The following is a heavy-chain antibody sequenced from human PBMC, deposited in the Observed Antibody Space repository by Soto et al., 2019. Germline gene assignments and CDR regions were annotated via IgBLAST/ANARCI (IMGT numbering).Heavy chain of an antibody. CDR1: GASISSGSYY. J-gene: IGHJ4*02. CDR3: ARAVYSNHVY. V-gene: IGHV4-31*03. D-gene: IGHD4-4*01. CDR2: ISNSGST. Sequence: QVQLQESGPGLVKPSQTLSLTCTVSGASISSGSYYWSWIRQLPGKGLEWIGYISNSGSTYYNPSPKSRVNISVDTSKNQFSLRVSSVTAADTAVYYCARAVYSNHVYWGQGTLVTVSS.